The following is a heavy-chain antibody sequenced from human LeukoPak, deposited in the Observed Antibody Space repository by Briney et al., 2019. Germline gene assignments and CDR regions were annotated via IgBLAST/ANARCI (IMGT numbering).Heavy chain of an antibody. D-gene: IGHD3-10*01. CDR1: GFTISSNY. V-gene: IGHV3-53*01. Sequence: GGSLRLSCAASGFTISSNYMSWVRQAPGKGLEWVSVTYSGGSTYYADSVKGRFTISRDNSKNTLYLQMNSLRAEDTAVYYCASSYYDSGSYYNYWGQGTLVTVSS. J-gene: IGHJ4*02. CDR2: TYSGGST. CDR3: ASSYYDSGSYYNY.